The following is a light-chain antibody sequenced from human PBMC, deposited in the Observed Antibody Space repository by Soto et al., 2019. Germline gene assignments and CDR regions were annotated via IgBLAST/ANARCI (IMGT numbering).Light chain of an antibody. V-gene: IGKV1-6*01. CDR1: QDISDD. CDR2: GAS. Sequence: AIQMTPSPSALSASVGDRVTITCRASQDISDDACWYQQTPGKAPKLLISGASRLQSGIPSRFSGSGSGVAITLAITSLGTEDSATYYCLQNHNYPRTYGKGTKVEI. J-gene: IGKJ1*01. CDR3: LQNHNYPRT.